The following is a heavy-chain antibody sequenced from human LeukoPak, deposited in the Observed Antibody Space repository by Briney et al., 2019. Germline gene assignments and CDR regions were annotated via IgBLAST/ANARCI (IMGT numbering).Heavy chain of an antibody. CDR2: INTDGFST. CDR1: GFTFSTYW. CDR3: ARSRTYGDYGRGLDY. D-gene: IGHD4-17*01. V-gene: IGHV3-74*01. J-gene: IGHJ4*02. Sequence: GGSLRLSCAASGFTFSTYWMHWVRQAPGKGLVYIACINTDGFSTSYADSVKGRFTISRDNAKNTLYLQMNSLRAEDTAVYYCARSRTYGDYGRGLDYWGQGTLVTVSS.